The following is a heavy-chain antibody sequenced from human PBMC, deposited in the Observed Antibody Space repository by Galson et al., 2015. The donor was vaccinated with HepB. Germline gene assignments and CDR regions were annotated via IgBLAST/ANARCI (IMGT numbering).Heavy chain of an antibody. V-gene: IGHV3-23*01. D-gene: IGHD1-14*01. CDR1: GFTFSSYA. J-gene: IGHJ6*03. CDR3: ARDQRDTDGIYYYYYMDV. CDR2: ISGSGGST. Sequence: SLRLSCAASGFTFSSYAMSWVRQAPGKGLEWVSAISGSGGSTYYADSVKGRFTISRGNSKNTLYLQMNSLRAEDTAVYYCARDQRDTDGIYYYYYMDVWGKGTTVTVSS.